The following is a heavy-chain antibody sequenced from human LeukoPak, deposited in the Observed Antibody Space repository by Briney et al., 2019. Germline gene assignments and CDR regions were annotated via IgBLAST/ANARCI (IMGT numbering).Heavy chain of an antibody. J-gene: IGHJ6*02. Sequence: PGGSLRLSCAASGFTFSSYWMSWVRQAPGKGLEWVANIKQDGREKYYVDSVKGRFTISRDNAKNSLYLQMNSLRAEDTAVHYCARDLQYYDILTGYYPLRYYYGMDVWGQGTTVTVSS. D-gene: IGHD3-9*01. CDR2: IKQDGREK. CDR1: GFTFSSYW. V-gene: IGHV3-7*01. CDR3: ARDLQYYDILTGYYPLRYYYGMDV.